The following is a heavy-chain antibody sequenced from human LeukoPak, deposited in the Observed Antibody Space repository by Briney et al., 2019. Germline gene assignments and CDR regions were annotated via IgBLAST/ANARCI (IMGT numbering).Heavy chain of an antibody. CDR1: GFTFSSYA. Sequence: PGGSLRLSCAASGFTFSSYAMSWVRQAPGKGLEWVSAISGSGGSTYYADSVKGRFTISRDNSKNTLYLQMNSLRAEDTAVYCCAKEEYSYGHPTRLDYWGQGTLVTVSS. D-gene: IGHD5-18*01. CDR2: ISGSGGST. CDR3: AKEEYSYGHPTRLDY. V-gene: IGHV3-23*01. J-gene: IGHJ4*02.